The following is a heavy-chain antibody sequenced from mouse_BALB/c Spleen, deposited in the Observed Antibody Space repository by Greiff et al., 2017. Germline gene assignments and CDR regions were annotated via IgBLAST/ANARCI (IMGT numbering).Heavy chain of an antibody. CDR1: GFNIKDTY. V-gene: IGHV14-3*02. J-gene: IGHJ4*01. Sequence: VQLQQSGAELVKPGASVKLSCTASGFNIKDTYMHWVKQRPEQGLEWIGRIDPANGNTKYDPKFQGKATITADTSSNTAYLQLSSLTSEDTAVYYCARWGNYVDYYAMDYWGQGTSVTVSS. CDR3: ARWGNYVDYYAMDY. D-gene: IGHD2-1*01. CDR2: IDPANGNT.